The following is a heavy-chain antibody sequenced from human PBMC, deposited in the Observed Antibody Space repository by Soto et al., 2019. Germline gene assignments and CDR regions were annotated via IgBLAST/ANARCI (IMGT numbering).Heavy chain of an antibody. D-gene: IGHD3-16*01. Sequence: QVQLVQSGAQVKKPGASLMLSCKASGYTFSSFGLHWVRQAPGQGLEWMGWINPGNGDTKYSQMFQGRVTITRDTSATTAYMELSILKSEYTVVNYCVIALLGYATVDIWGQGTMVTVSS. CDR2: INPGNGDT. J-gene: IGHJ3*02. CDR3: VIALLGYATVDI. V-gene: IGHV1-3*01. CDR1: GYTFSSFG.